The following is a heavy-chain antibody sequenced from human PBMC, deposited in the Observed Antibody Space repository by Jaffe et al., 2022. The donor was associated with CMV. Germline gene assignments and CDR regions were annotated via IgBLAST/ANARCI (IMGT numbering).Heavy chain of an antibody. J-gene: IGHJ4*02. CDR3: AKAGMVYAFFDY. Sequence: EVQLVESGGGLVQPGRSLRLSCAASGFTFDDYAMHWVRQAPGKGLEWVSGISWNSGSIGYADSVKGRFTISRDNAKNSLYLQMNSLRAEDTALYYCAKAGMVYAFFDYWGQGTLVTVSS. CDR2: ISWNSGSI. CDR1: GFTFDDYA. D-gene: IGHD2-8*01. V-gene: IGHV3-9*01.